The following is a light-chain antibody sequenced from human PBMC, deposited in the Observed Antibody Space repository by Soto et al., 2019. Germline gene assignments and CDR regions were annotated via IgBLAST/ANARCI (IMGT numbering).Light chain of an antibody. CDR2: TAS. CDR1: QGISSY. CDR3: QQLNSFPLT. V-gene: IGKV1-9*01. Sequence: DIQMTQSPSLLFASVGNRFTITCRDSQGISSYLAWYQQKPGKAPKILISTASTLQSGVPSRFSGSGAGTDFTLTISSLQPEDFATDYCQQLNSFPLTFSGGTKVDIK. J-gene: IGKJ4*01.